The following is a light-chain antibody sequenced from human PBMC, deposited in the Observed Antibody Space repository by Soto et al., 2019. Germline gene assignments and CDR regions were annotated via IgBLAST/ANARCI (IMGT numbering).Light chain of an antibody. J-gene: IGKJ4*01. V-gene: IGKV3-11*01. CDR2: DAS. Sequence: EIVLTQSPATLSLSPWERATLSCRASQSVSSYLAWYHQKPGQAPRLLIYDASNRATGIPARFSGSGSGTDFTLTISSLEPEDFAVYYCQQRSNWPFFGGGTKVDI. CDR3: QQRSNWPF. CDR1: QSVSSY.